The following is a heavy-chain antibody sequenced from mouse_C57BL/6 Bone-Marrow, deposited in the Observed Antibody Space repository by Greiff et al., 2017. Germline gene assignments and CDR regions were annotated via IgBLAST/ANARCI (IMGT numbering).Heavy chain of an antibody. CDR2: IYPGDGDT. J-gene: IGHJ1*03. CDR1: GYAFSSSW. D-gene: IGHD1-1*01. V-gene: IGHV1-82*01. Sequence: VMLVESGPELVKPGASVKISCKASGYAFSSSWMNWVKQRPGKGLEWIGRIYPGDGDTNYNGKFKGKATLTADKSSSTAYMQLSSLTSEDSAVYFCALLRFYWYFDVWGTGTTVTVSS. CDR3: ALLRFYWYFDV.